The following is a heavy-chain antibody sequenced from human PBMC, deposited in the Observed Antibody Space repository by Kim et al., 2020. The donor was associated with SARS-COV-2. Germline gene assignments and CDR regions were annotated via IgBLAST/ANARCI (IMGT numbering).Heavy chain of an antibody. CDR2: IWYDGSNK. CDR3: ARGDYDFWSGYYY. D-gene: IGHD3-3*01. J-gene: IGHJ4*02. Sequence: GGSLRLSCAASGFTFSSYGMHWVRQAPGKGLEWVAGIWYDGSNKYYADSVKGRFTISRDNAKNTLYLQMNSLRAEDTAVYYCARGDYDFWSGYYYWGQGTLVTVSS. V-gene: IGHV3-33*01. CDR1: GFTFSSYG.